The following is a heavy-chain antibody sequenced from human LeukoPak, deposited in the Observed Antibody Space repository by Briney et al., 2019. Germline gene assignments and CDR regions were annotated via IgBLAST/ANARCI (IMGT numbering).Heavy chain of an antibody. CDR1: GFTFSSYA. Sequence: HPGGSLRLSCAASGFTFSSYAMSWVRQAPGKGLEWVSAISGSGGSTYYADSVKGRFTISRDNSKNTLYLEMNSLRAEDTAVYYCARAYSSSWSYHFDYWGQGTLVTVSS. CDR2: ISGSGGST. V-gene: IGHV3-23*01. D-gene: IGHD6-13*01. CDR3: ARAYSSSWSYHFDY. J-gene: IGHJ4*02.